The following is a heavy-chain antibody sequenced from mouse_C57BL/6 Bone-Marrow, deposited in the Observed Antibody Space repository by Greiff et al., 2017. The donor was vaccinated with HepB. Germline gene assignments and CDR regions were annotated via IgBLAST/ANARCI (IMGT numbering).Heavy chain of an antibody. Sequence: QVQLQQSDAELVKPGASVKISCKVSGYTFTDHTIHWMKQRPEQGLEWIGYIYPRDGSTKYNEKFKGKATLTADKSSSTAYMHLHSLTSEDSAVYFCAILYGSSNWYFDVWGTGTTVTVTS. CDR2: IYPRDGST. CDR1: GYTFTDHT. J-gene: IGHJ1*03. CDR3: AILYGSSNWYFDV. V-gene: IGHV1-78*01. D-gene: IGHD1-1*01.